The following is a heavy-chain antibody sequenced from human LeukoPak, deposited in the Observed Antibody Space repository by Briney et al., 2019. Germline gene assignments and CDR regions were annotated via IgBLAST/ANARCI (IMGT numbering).Heavy chain of an antibody. Sequence: GGSLRLSCAASGFPFSSYAMSWVRQAPGKGLEWVANIKHDGSDKYYVDSVTGRFTISRDNAKNSLSLQMNSLRVEDTAVYYCATICSTSCYGYYMDVWGKGTTVTVSS. CDR3: ATICSTSCYGYYMDV. D-gene: IGHD2-2*01. J-gene: IGHJ6*03. CDR2: IKHDGSDK. CDR1: GFPFSSYA. V-gene: IGHV3-7*01.